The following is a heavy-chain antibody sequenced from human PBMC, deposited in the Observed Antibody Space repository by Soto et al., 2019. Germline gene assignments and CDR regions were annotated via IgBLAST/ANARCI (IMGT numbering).Heavy chain of an antibody. J-gene: IGHJ6*02. CDR1: GGSITSGGYF. V-gene: IGHV4-39*01. CDR3: AKREDSSRFGGLDI. CDR2: VHSTGGT. Sequence: PXASLSLTCTVWGGSITSGGYFGDWIRQPPGKGLEWIGTVHSTGGTYYSPSLRSRVTISVDTSKNLFSLKMTSASATDTAVYFCAKREDSSRFGGLDIWGQGTAVTVS. D-gene: IGHD3-3*01.